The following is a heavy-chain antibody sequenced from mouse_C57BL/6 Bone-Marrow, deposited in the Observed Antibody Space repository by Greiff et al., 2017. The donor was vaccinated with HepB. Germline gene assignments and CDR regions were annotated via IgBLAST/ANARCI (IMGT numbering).Heavy chain of an antibody. Sequence: VQLQQSGAELVRPGASVTLSCKASGYTFTDYEMHWVKQTPVHGLEWIGAIDPETGGTAYHQKFKGKAILTADKSSSTAYMEIRSLTSEDSAVYYCTRDYYGSSYRVWGTGTTVTVSA. CDR2: IDPETGGT. D-gene: IGHD1-1*01. V-gene: IGHV1-15*01. CDR3: TRDYYGSSYRV. CDR1: GYTFTDYE. J-gene: IGHJ1*03.